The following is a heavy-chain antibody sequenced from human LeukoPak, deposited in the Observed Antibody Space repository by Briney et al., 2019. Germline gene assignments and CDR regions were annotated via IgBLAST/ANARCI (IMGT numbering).Heavy chain of an antibody. D-gene: IGHD1-7*01. V-gene: IGHV1-18*01. CDR2: ISAYNGNT. CDR1: VYTFTSYG. CDR3: ARETGTTVSPDY. J-gene: IGHJ4*02. Sequence: ASVKVSCKASVYTFTSYGISWVRQAPGQGLEWMGWISAYNGNTNYAQKLQGRVTMTTDTSTSTAYMELRRLRSDDTDVYNCARETGTTVSPDYWGQGTLVTVPS.